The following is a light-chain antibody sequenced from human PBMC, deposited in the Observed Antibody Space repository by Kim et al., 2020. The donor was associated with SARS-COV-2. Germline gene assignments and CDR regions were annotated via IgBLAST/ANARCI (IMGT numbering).Light chain of an antibody. Sequence: SQSPGQTDSITCSGDKWGDKYACWYQQKPGQSPVLVNYQDSKRPSGIPERFSGSNSGNTATLTISGTQAMDEADYYCQAWDSSTYVFGTGTKVTVL. CDR3: QAWDSSTYV. CDR2: QDS. CDR1: KWGDKY. J-gene: IGLJ1*01. V-gene: IGLV3-1*01.